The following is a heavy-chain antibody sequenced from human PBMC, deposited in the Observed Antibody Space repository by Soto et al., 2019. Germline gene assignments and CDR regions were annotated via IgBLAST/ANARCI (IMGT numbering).Heavy chain of an antibody. J-gene: IGHJ3*02. Sequence: EVQLVQSGAEVKKPGESLRISCKGSGYSFTSYWISWVRQMPGKGLEWMGRIDPSDSYTNYSPSFQGHVTISADKSISTAYLQWSSLNASATAMYYCTRGGGGSLIDAFDIWGQGTMVTVSS. CDR1: GYSFTSYW. CDR3: TRGGGGSLIDAFDI. V-gene: IGHV5-10-1*01. D-gene: IGHD3-16*01. CDR2: IDPSDSYT.